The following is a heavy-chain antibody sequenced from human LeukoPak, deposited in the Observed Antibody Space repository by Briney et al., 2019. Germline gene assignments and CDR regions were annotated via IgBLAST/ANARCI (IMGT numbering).Heavy chain of an antibody. CDR2: ISAYNGNT. D-gene: IGHD1-26*01. CDR3: ARDGRELPQLYYFDY. Sequence: GASVKVSCKASGYTFTSYGISWVRQAPGQGLEWMGWISAYNGNTNYAQKLQGRVTMTTDTSTSTAYMELRSLRSDDTAVYYCARDGRELPQLYYFDYWRQGTLVTVSS. J-gene: IGHJ4*02. CDR1: GYTFTSYG. V-gene: IGHV1-18*01.